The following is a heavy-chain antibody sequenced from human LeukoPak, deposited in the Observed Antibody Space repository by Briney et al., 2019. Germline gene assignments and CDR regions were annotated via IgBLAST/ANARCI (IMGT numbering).Heavy chain of an antibody. CDR2: IYPGDSDT. CDR1: GYSFTSYW. CDR3: ARRPYYYDSSAGYAFDI. V-gene: IGHV5-51*01. Sequence: GESLKISCKGSGYSFTSYWIGWVRQMLGKGLEWMGIIYPGDSDTRYSPSFQGQVTISADKSISTAYLQWSSLKASDTAMYYCARRPYYYDSSAGYAFDIWGQGTMVTVSS. D-gene: IGHD3-22*01. J-gene: IGHJ3*02.